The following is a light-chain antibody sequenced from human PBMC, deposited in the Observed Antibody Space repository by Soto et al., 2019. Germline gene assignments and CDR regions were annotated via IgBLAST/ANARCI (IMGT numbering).Light chain of an antibody. CDR1: SSDIGGVNF. V-gene: IGLV2-8*01. Sequence: QSVLTQPPSASGSPGQSVTISCTGTSSDIGGVNFVSWYQQHPGKAPKLMIYEVTKRPSGVPNRFSGSKSGNTASLTVSGLQAEDEADYYCSSYAGSDRLIFGGGTKLTVL. CDR2: EVT. J-gene: IGLJ2*01. CDR3: SSYAGSDRLI.